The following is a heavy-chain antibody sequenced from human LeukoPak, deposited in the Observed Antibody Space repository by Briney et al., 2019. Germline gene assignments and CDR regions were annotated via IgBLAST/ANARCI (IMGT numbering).Heavy chain of an antibody. Sequence: SQTLSLTCAISGDSVSSNSAAWNWIRQSPSRGLEWLGRTYYRSKWYNDYAVSVKSRITINSDTSKNQFSLLLNSVTPEDTAVYYCARHGRMGTINPSYWGQGTLVTVSS. CDR3: ARHGRMGTINPSY. D-gene: IGHD5-24*01. CDR2: TYYRSKWYN. CDR1: GDSVSSNSAA. V-gene: IGHV6-1*01. J-gene: IGHJ4*02.